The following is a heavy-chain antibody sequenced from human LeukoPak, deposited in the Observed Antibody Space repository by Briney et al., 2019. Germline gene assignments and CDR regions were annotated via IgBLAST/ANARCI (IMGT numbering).Heavy chain of an antibody. V-gene: IGHV1-46*01. CDR2: INPSGGST. CDR1: GYTFTSYY. J-gene: IGHJ4*02. D-gene: IGHD3-22*01. CDR3: ASLKPYYYDSSGYFDY. Sequence: ASVKVSCKASGYTFTSYYMHWVRQAPGQGLEWMGIINPSGGSTSYAQKFQGRVTMTRDTSTSTVYMELSSLRSEDTAVYYCASLKPYYYDSSGYFDYWGQGTLVTVSS.